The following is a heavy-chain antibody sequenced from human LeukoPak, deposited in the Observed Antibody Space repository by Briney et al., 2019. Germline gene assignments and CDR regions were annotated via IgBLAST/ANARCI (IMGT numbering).Heavy chain of an antibody. CDR1: GFSLSSYA. D-gene: IGHD3-10*02. CDR3: ARDLCWGCFDD. J-gene: IGHJ4*02. V-gene: IGHV3-23*01. Sequence: GGSLRLSCTVSGFSLSSYALSWVRRAPGKGLEWVSATSSSDAGKYYADSVRGRFTISRDNSRNTMYLQMNSLRVDDTAVYYCARDLCWGCFDDWGQGNLVTVSS. CDR2: TSSSDAGK.